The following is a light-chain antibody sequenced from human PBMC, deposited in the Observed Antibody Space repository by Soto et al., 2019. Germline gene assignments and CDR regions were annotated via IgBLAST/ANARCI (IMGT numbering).Light chain of an antibody. V-gene: IGKV1-33*01. J-gene: IGKJ4*01. CDR1: QDITNY. Sequence: DIQMAQSPSSLSASVGDRITITCQASQDITNYLNWYQQKPGKAPKVLISEASNLETGVPSRFSGSGSETHFTFSISSLQPEDIATYYCQQYDNLPLTFGGGTKVEIK. CDR2: EAS. CDR3: QQYDNLPLT.